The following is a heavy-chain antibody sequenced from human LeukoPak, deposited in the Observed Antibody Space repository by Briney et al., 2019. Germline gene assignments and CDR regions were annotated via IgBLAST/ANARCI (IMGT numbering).Heavy chain of an antibody. CDR2: ISGSGGST. D-gene: IGHD4-17*01. CDR1: GFTLSSYD. Sequence: GGSLRLSCAASGFTLSSYDMSWVRQAPGKGLEWVSAISGSGGSTYYADSVKGRFPISRDNSKTPLYLQMNSLRAEDTAVYYCAKGQDYGAQREFDYWGQGTLVTVSS. J-gene: IGHJ4*02. V-gene: IGHV3-23*01. CDR3: AKGQDYGAQREFDY.